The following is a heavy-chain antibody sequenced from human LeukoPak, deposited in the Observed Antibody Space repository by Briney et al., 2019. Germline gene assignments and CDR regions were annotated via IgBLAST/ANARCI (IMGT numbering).Heavy chain of an antibody. CDR1: GFTFSNYG. V-gene: IGHV3-30*18. D-gene: IGHD1-26*01. J-gene: IGHJ4*02. CDR3: AKDRLPAKYTGSPTGN. CDR2: ILYEETNK. Sequence: GGSLRLPCAPSGFTFSNYGMHCVRDAPDRGGEWGAIILYEETNKYYGDSVKGRFTISRDNSKNTLYLQMNSLRAEDTAVYYCAKDRLPAKYTGSPTGNSGQGTLVTVSS.